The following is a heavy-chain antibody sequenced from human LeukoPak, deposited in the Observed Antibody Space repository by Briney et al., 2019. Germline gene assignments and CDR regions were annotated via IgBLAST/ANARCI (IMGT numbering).Heavy chain of an antibody. J-gene: IGHJ5*02. V-gene: IGHV1-2*02. CDR1: GYTFSDFY. CDR3: ATATVTHTRDP. Sequence: ASVKVSCQTSGYTFSDFYLNWVRQAPGQGLELMGWINPYSGALISAQSLQGRLTMTWDTSTGTAYMELTRLTSDDAAVYYCATATVTHTRDPWGQGTLVTVSS. CDR2: INPYSGAL. D-gene: IGHD1-1*01.